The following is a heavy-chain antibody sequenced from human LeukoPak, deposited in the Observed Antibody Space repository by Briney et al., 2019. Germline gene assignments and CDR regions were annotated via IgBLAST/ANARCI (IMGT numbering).Heavy chain of an antibody. J-gene: IGHJ4*02. V-gene: IGHV4-34*01. D-gene: IGHD5-18*01. Sequence: SETLSLTCAVYGGSFSGYYWSWIRQPPGKGLERIGEINHSGSTNYNPSLKSRVTISVDTSKNQFSLKLSSVTAADTAVYYCASSGGYSPYDYWGQGTLVTVSS. CDR1: GGSFSGYY. CDR3: ASSGGYSPYDY. CDR2: INHSGST.